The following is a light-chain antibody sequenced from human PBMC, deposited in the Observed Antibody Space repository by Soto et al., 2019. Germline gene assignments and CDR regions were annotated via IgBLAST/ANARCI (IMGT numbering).Light chain of an antibody. Sequence: EIVLTQSPATLSLSPGERATLSCRASQSVNSYLAWYQQKPGQAPRLLIYDASNRATGIPARFSGSGSGTDFTRTISSLEPEDFAVYYCQQRSNWLLTFGGGTKVEIK. V-gene: IGKV3-11*01. CDR1: QSVNSY. J-gene: IGKJ4*01. CDR2: DAS. CDR3: QQRSNWLLT.